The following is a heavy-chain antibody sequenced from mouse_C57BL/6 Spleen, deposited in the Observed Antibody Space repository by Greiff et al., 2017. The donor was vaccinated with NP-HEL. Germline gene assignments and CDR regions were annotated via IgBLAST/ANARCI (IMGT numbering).Heavy chain of an antibody. Sequence: VQLQQPGAELVRPGSSVKLSCKASGYTFTSYWMAWVKQRPGQGLEWIGNIYPSDSETHYNQKFKDKATLTVDKSSSTAYMQLSSLTSEDAAVYYCARRSFYAMDYWGQGTSVTVSS. CDR2: IYPSDSET. V-gene: IGHV1-61*01. CDR3: ARRSFYAMDY. J-gene: IGHJ4*01. CDR1: GYTFTSYW.